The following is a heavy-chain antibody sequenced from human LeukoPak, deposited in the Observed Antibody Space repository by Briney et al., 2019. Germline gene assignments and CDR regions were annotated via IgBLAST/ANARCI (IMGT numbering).Heavy chain of an antibody. D-gene: IGHD5-12*01. V-gene: IGHV4-34*01. CDR2: INHSGST. J-gene: IGHJ6*02. CDR3: ASLRRPYYYGMDV. Sequence: TASETLSLTCAVYGVSFSGYYWSWIRQPPGKGLEWIGEINHSGSTNYNPSLKSRVTISVDTSKNQFSLKLSSVTAADTAVYYCASLRRPYYYGMDVWGQGTTVTVSS. CDR1: GVSFSGYY.